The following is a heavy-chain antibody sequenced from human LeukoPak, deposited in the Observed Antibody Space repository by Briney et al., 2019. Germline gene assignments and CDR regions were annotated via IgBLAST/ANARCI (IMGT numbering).Heavy chain of an antibody. Sequence: SETLSLTCTVSGGSISSYYWSWIRQPPGKGLEWIGYIYYSGSTNYNPSLKSRVTISVDTSKNQFSLKLSSVTAADTAAYYCARQSHMITFGGVIVRDAFDIWGQGTMVTVSS. CDR1: GGSISSYY. CDR2: IYYSGST. J-gene: IGHJ3*02. D-gene: IGHD3-16*02. V-gene: IGHV4-59*01. CDR3: ARQSHMITFGGVIVRDAFDI.